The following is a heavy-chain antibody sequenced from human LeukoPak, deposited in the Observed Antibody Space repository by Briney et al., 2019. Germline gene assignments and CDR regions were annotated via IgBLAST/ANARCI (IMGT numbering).Heavy chain of an antibody. CDR3: ATTSTSSSGWYNFDY. CDR2: IYYSGST. V-gene: IGHV4-59*01. Sequence: SETLSLTCTVSGDSISNYYWSWIRQPPGKGLDWIGYIYYSGSTNYNPSLKSRVTISVDTSKNQFSLKLSSVTAADTAVYYCATTSTSSSGWYNFDYWGQGTLVTVSS. J-gene: IGHJ4*02. CDR1: GDSISNYY. D-gene: IGHD6-19*01.